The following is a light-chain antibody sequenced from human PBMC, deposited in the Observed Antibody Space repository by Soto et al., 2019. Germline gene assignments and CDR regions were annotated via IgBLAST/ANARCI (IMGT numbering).Light chain of an antibody. J-gene: IGKJ5*01. CDR2: DTS. CDR3: QQYHKWPPIT. V-gene: IGKV3-15*01. Sequence: ETVLTQSPATLSLSPGEGATLSCRASQSVSSFLAWYQQKPGQAPRLLIYDTSNRATGVTARFRGGGSGTEFTLTISSLQSEDSAVYYCQQYHKWPPITFGQGTRLE. CDR1: QSVSSF.